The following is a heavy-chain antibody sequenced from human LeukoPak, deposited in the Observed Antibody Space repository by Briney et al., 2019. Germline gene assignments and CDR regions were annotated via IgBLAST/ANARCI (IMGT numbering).Heavy chain of an antibody. J-gene: IGHJ4*02. Sequence: PGGSLRLSCAASGFTFSNYAMHWVRQAPGKGLEYVSAISSNGGSTYYANSVKGRFTISRDNSKNTLYLQMGSLRAEDMAVYYCARESVGATFDYWGQGTLVTVSS. V-gene: IGHV3-64*01. D-gene: IGHD1-26*01. CDR3: ARESVGATFDY. CDR2: ISSNGGST. CDR1: GFTFSNYA.